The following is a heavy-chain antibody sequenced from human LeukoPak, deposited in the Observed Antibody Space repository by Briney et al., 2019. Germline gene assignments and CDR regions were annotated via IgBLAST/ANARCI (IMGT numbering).Heavy chain of an antibody. CDR1: GGSFSGYS. CDR3: ARVARWIYSNYGVWFDP. V-gene: IGHV4-34*01. D-gene: IGHD4-11*01. Sequence: SSETLSLTCAVYGGSFSGYSWSWIRQPPGKGLEWIGEINHSVSTNCNPSLKSRVTISVDTSKNQFSLKLTSVTAADTAVYYCARVARWIYSNYGVWFDPWGQGTLVTVSS. CDR2: INHSVST. J-gene: IGHJ5*02.